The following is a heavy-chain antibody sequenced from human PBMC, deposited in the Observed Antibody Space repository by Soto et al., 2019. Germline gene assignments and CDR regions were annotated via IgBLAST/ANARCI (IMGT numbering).Heavy chain of an antibody. J-gene: IGHJ6*02. CDR1: GGSLSNYG. V-gene: IGHV1-69*12. Sequence: QVQLVQSGAEVKKPGSSVKVSCKASGGSLSNYGISWVRQAPGQGLEWMGGTIPVFGTANYAQKFQGRVTITEDESTNIVYMDVTSLRSEDTAVYYCARGDATKIVVATYYAMDVWGQGTTVTVSS. CDR3: ARGDATKIVVATYYAMDV. CDR2: TIPVFGTA. D-gene: IGHD3-22*01.